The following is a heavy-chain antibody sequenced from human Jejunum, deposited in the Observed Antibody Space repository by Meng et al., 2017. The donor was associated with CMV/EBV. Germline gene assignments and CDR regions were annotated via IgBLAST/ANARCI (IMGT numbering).Heavy chain of an antibody. CDR2: TSYDGNTQ. Sequence: SGVAFSSHAMHWVRQAPGKGLEWVAVTSYDGNTQSYTDSVKDRFTISRDNSDNMVYLQMNSLRPDDTAVYYCAKDGGGFNSSPFDYWGQGTLVTVSS. CDR1: GVAFSSHA. J-gene: IGHJ4*02. CDR3: AKDGGGFNSSPFDY. V-gene: IGHV3-30*04. D-gene: IGHD3-16*01.